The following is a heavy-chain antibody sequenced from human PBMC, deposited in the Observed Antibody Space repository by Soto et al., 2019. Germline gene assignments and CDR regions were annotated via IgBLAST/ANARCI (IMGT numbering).Heavy chain of an antibody. V-gene: IGHV1-58*01. Sequence: SVKVSCKASGFTFTSSAVQWVRQARGQRLEWIGWIVVGSGNTNYAQKFQERVTITRDMSTSTAYMELSSLRSEDTAVYYCAADPNYYDSSGYYLGDYWGQGTLVTVSS. CDR2: IVVGSGNT. CDR1: GFTFTSSA. D-gene: IGHD3-22*01. CDR3: AADPNYYDSSGYYLGDY. J-gene: IGHJ4*02.